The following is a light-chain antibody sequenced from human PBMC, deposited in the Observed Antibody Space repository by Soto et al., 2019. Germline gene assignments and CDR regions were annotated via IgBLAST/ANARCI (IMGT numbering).Light chain of an antibody. CDR3: QQYGSSSWT. Sequence: EIVLTQSPGTLSLSSGERATLSCSASQSVSSNYLAWYQQKPGQAPRLLIYGASSRATGIPDRFSGSGSGTEFTLTISRLEPEDFAVYYCQQYGSSSWTFGQGTKVDIK. J-gene: IGKJ1*01. CDR1: QSVSSNY. V-gene: IGKV3-20*01. CDR2: GAS.